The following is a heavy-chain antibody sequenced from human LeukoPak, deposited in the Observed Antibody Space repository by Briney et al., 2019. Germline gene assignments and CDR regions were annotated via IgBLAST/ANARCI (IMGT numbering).Heavy chain of an antibody. V-gene: IGHV3-23*01. CDR2: ISGTGGST. CDR1: GSTFSTYA. CDR3: AKDYEPLVGVHRWGDWFDP. J-gene: IGHJ5*02. D-gene: IGHD1-26*01. Sequence: GGSLRLSCAASGSTFSTYAMTWVRQAPGKGLEWVSLISGTGGSTYYADSVKGRFTISRDNSKNTLYLQMNSLRAEDTAVYYCAKDYEPLVGVHRWGDWFDPWGQGTLVTVSS.